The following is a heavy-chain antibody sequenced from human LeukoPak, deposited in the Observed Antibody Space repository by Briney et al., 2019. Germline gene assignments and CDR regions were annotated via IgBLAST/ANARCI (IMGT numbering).Heavy chain of an antibody. CDR1: GGSISSSSYY. J-gene: IGHJ4*02. D-gene: IGHD6-6*01. Sequence: PSETLSLICTVSGGSISSSSYYWGWIRQPPGKGLEWIGSIYYSGSTYYNPSLKSRVTISVDTSKNQFSLKLSSVTAADTAVYYCARRRDQPGLVGYFDYWGQGTLVTVSS. CDR3: ARRRDQPGLVGYFDY. CDR2: IYYSGST. V-gene: IGHV4-39*01.